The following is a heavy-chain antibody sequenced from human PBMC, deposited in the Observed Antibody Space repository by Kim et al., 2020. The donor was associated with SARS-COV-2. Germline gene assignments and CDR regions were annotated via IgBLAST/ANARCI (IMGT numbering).Heavy chain of an antibody. CDR3: ARGAAYSSSWYSFDY. Sequence: ASVKVSCKASGYSFTSYGISWVRQAPGQGLEWMGWISPYNDNTNYAQKLQGRVTMTTDTSTNTAYMQLRSLRSDDTAVYYCARGAAYSSSWYSFDYWGQGTLVTVSS. D-gene: IGHD6-13*01. CDR1: GYSFTSYG. CDR2: ISPYNDNT. J-gene: IGHJ4*02. V-gene: IGHV1-18*01.